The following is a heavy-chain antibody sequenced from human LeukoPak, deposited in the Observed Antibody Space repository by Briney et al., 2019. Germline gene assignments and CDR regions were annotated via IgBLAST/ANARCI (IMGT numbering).Heavy chain of an antibody. CDR1: GFTFSSYA. V-gene: IGHV3-23*01. Sequence: GGSLRLSCAGSGFTFSSYAMSWVRQAPGKGLEWVSTISGSGGAGTYYADSVKGRFTVSRDNSRNTLYLPMNSLRAEDTAVYYCVKDRGGSPFYGMDVWGQGTTVIVSS. D-gene: IGHD1-26*01. J-gene: IGHJ6*02. CDR2: ISGSGGAGT. CDR3: VKDRGGSPFYGMDV.